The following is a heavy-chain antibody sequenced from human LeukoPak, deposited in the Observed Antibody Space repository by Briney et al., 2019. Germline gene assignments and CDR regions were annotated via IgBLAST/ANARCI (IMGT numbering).Heavy chain of an antibody. D-gene: IGHD6-13*01. CDR1: GGSISSYY. Sequence: SETLSLTCTVSGGSISSYYWSGIRQPPGKGLEWIGYIYYSGSTNYNPSLKSRVTISVDTSKNQFSLKLSSVTAADTAVYYCALASSFIDYWGQGTLVTVSS. J-gene: IGHJ4*02. CDR2: IYYSGST. V-gene: IGHV4-59*01. CDR3: ALASSFIDY.